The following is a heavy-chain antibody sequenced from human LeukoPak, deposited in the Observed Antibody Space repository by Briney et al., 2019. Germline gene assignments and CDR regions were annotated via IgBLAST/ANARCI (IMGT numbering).Heavy chain of an antibody. CDR3: ARTRSYGFDY. Sequence: SETLSLTCAVYGGSFSGYYWSWIRQPPGKGLEWIGEINHSGSTNYNPSLKSRVTISVDTSKNQFSLKLSSVTVADTAVYYCARTRSYGFDYWGQGTLVTVSS. V-gene: IGHV4-34*01. D-gene: IGHD5-18*01. J-gene: IGHJ4*02. CDR1: GGSFSGYY. CDR2: INHSGST.